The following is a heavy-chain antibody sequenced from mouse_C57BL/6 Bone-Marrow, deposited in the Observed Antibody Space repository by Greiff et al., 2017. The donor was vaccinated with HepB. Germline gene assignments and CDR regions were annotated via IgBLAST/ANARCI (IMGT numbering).Heavy chain of an antibody. CDR3: AKKGDGSSPWYFDV. CDR2: IWSGGST. V-gene: IGHV2-4*01. J-gene: IGHJ1*03. D-gene: IGHD1-1*01. CDR1: GFSFTSYG. Sequence: VQLQQSGPGLVQPSQSLSITCTVSGFSFTSYGVHWVRQPPGKGLEWLGVIWSGGSTDYNAAFISRLSISKDNSKSQVFFKMNSLQADDTAIYYCAKKGDGSSPWYFDVWGTGTTVTVSS.